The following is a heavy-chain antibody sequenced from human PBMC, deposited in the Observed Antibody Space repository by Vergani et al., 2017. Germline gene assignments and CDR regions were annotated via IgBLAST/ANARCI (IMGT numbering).Heavy chain of an antibody. CDR3: TRRSSGIAAATN. D-gene: IGHD6-13*01. Sequence: EVQLVESGGGLVQPGGSLKLSCAASGFTFSGSAMHWVRQASGKGLEWVGRIRSKANSYATAYAASVKGRFTISRDDSKNTAYLQMNSLKTEDTAVYYCTRRSSGIAAATNRGLGTLVTVSS. J-gene: IGHJ4*02. V-gene: IGHV3-73*02. CDR1: GFTFSGSA. CDR2: IRSKANSYAT.